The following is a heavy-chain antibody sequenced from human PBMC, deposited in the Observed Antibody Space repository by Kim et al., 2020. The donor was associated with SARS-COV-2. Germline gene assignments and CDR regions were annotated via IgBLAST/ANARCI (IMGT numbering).Heavy chain of an antibody. Sequence: GGSLRLSCAASGFTFSSYAMSWVRQAPGKGLEWVSAISGSGGSTYYADSVKGRFTISRDNSKNTLYLQMNSLRAEDTAVYYCAKDGRGYSYGTFYYYYGMDVWGQGTTVTVSS. V-gene: IGHV3-23*01. D-gene: IGHD5-18*01. CDR1: GFTFSSYA. CDR3: AKDGRGYSYGTFYYYYGMDV. CDR2: ISGSGGST. J-gene: IGHJ6*02.